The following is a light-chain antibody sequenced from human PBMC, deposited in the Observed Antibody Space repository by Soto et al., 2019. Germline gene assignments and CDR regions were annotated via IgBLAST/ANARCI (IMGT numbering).Light chain of an antibody. Sequence: EIVMTQSPATLSVSPGERVTLSCRASQSVSSNLAWYQQKPGQAPRLLIYGASTRATGIPARFSGSGSGTEFTLTISSLQSEDVAVYYCQQYSDWPPLTFGGGTKVEIK. CDR2: GAS. V-gene: IGKV3-15*01. J-gene: IGKJ4*01. CDR3: QQYSDWPPLT. CDR1: QSVSSN.